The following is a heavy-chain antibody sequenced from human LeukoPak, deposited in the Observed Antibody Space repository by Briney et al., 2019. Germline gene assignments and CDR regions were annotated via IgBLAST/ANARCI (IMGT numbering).Heavy chain of an antibody. D-gene: IGHD6-13*01. V-gene: IGHV1-2*02. CDR3: ARGQQLASN. CDR2: INPNSGGT. Sequence: ASVKVSCTASGYTFTGYCIYLVRQAPGQGLEWMGWINPNSGGTNYAQKFQGRVTMTREMSISTAYMELSRLRSEDTAAYYCARGQQLASNWGQGTLVTVSS. J-gene: IGHJ4*02. CDR1: GYTFTGYC.